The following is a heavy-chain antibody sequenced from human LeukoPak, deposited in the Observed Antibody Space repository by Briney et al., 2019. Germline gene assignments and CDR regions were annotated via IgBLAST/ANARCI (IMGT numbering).Heavy chain of an antibody. CDR2: ISYDGSTK. CDR3: AKEYCDGDCSQDYFDY. Sequence: SGRSLRLSCAASGFTSSTYGIHWVRQAPGKGLEWVTVISYDGSTKYYADSVKGRFTISRDNSKNTLYLQMNSLRAEDTAIYYCAKEYCDGDCSQDYFDYWGQGTLVTVSS. J-gene: IGHJ4*02. V-gene: IGHV3-30*18. CDR1: GFTSSTYG. D-gene: IGHD2-21*02.